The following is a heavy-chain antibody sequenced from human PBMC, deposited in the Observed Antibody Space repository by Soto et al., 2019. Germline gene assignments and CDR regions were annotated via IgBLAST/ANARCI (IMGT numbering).Heavy chain of an antibody. Sequence: EVQLVESGGGLVKPGGSLRLSCAASGFTFSSYSMNWVRQAPGKGLEWVSSISSSSSYIYYADSVKGRFTISRDNAKNSLYLQMNSLRAEDTAVYYCASDARPYSSSWRYYYYGMDVWGQGTTVTVSS. CDR2: ISSSSSYI. D-gene: IGHD6-13*01. CDR3: ASDARPYSSSWRYYYYGMDV. CDR1: GFTFSSYS. V-gene: IGHV3-21*01. J-gene: IGHJ6*02.